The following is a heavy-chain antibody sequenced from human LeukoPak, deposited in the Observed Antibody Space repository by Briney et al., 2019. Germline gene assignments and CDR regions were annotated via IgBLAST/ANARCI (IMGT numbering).Heavy chain of an antibody. J-gene: IGHJ6*03. Sequence: GGSLRLSCAAPGFTLSSYGRHWFRQAPGKGLEGLAFIRYDGSNKYYADSVKGRFTISRDNSKNTLYLQMNSLRAEDTAVYYCAKGVTVTDYYYYYYMDVWGKGTTVTVSS. D-gene: IGHD4-17*01. V-gene: IGHV3-30*02. CDR2: IRYDGSNK. CDR1: GFTLSSYG. CDR3: AKGVTVTDYYYYYYMDV.